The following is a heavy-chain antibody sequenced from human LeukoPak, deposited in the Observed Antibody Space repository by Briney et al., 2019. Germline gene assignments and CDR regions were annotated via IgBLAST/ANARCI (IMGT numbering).Heavy chain of an antibody. CDR2: IYTTGTT. D-gene: IGHD2-21*01. Sequence: PSETLSLTCAVSGGSISSSNWWSWIRQPAGKGLEWIGRIYTTGTTNYNPSLKSRVIISVDTSNNQFSLKLSSVTAADTAVYYCARDVDWFDPWGQGTLVTVSS. J-gene: IGHJ5*02. CDR1: GGSISSSNW. CDR3: ARDVDWFDP. V-gene: IGHV4-61*02.